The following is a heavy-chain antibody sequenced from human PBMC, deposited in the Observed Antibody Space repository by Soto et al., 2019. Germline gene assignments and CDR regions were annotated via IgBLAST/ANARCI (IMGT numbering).Heavy chain of an antibody. V-gene: IGHV3-21*01. CDR2: ISSSSSYI. J-gene: IGHJ5*02. Sequence: GGSLRLSCAASGFTFSSYSMNWVRQAPGKGLEWVSSISSSSSYIYYADSVKGRFTISRDNAKNSLYLQMNSLRAEDTAVYYCAGDALGRARIDRWGQGTLVTVSS. CDR3: AGDALGRARIDR. D-gene: IGHD6-6*01. CDR1: GFTFSSYS.